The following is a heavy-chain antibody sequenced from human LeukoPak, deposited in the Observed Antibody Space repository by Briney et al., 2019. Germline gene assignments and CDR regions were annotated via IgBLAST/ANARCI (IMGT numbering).Heavy chain of an antibody. CDR3: ARDRKKGYYDILTGYYVY. V-gene: IGHV1-2*02. D-gene: IGHD3-9*01. CDR1: GYTFTDYY. Sequence: ASVKVSCKASGYTFTDYYLHWVRQAPGQGLEWMGWINPNSGGTNYAQKFQGRVTMTRDTSISTAYMELSRLRSDDTAVYYCARDRKKGYYDILTGYYVYWGQGTLVTVSS. J-gene: IGHJ4*02. CDR2: INPNSGGT.